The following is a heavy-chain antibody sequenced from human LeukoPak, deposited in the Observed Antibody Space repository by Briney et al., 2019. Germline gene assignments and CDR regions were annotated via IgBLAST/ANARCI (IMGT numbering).Heavy chain of an antibody. CDR1: GDSTSGYY. J-gene: IGHJ3*02. CDR3: ARDRLATTAYDALDI. D-gene: IGHD4-17*01. V-gene: IGHV4-59*01. Sequence: SETLSLTCTVSGDSTSGYYWSWIRRPPGKGLEWIGCISHSGSTIYNPSLKSRVAMSLDTSKNQFSLRLSSVTAADTAVYYCARDRLATTAYDALDIWGQGTMVAVSS. CDR2: ISHSGST.